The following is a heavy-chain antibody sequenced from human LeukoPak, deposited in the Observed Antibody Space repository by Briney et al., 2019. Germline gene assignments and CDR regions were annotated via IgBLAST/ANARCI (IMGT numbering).Heavy chain of an antibody. J-gene: IGHJ3*02. CDR2: VNHGGST. CDR3: ARNSPGPFGVVIMALGAFDI. CDR1: GGSFSGYY. Sequence: PSETLSLTCAVYGGSFSGYYWIWIRQPPGKGLEWVGQVNHGGSTNYSPSLKSRVTISVDTSKKHFSLKLSSVTAADTAVYYCARNSPGPFGVVIMALGAFDIWGQGTMVTVSS. V-gene: IGHV4-34*01. D-gene: IGHD3-3*01.